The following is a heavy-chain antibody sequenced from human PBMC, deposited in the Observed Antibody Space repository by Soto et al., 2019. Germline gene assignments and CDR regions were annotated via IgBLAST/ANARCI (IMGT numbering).Heavy chain of an antibody. CDR3: ARDSFPAVVVPAASLIDY. CDR1: GFTFSSYA. Sequence: GGSLRLSCAASGFTFSSYAMHWVRQAPGKGLEWVAVISYDGSNKYYADSVKGRFTISRDNSKNTLYLQMNSLRAEDTAVYYCARDSFPAVVVPAASLIDYWGQGTLVTV. J-gene: IGHJ4*02. D-gene: IGHD2-2*01. V-gene: IGHV3-30-3*01. CDR2: ISYDGSNK.